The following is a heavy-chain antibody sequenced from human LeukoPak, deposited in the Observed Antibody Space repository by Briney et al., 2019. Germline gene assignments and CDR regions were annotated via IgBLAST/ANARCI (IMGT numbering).Heavy chain of an antibody. V-gene: IGHV4-4*02. Sequence: SETLSLTCAVSGGSINSNNWWSWVRQPPGKQLEWIGEIYHSGTTYYNPSLKSRVTISVDKSKNQFSLKLCSVTAADTAVYYCARGDGRDGYNFAHWGQGTLVTVSS. D-gene: IGHD5-24*01. CDR1: GGSINSNNW. CDR3: ARGDGRDGYNFAH. J-gene: IGHJ4*02. CDR2: IYHSGTT.